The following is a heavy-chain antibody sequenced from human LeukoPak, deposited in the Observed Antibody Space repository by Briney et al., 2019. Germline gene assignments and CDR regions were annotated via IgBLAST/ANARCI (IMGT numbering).Heavy chain of an antibody. D-gene: IGHD6-19*01. CDR3: ARGRYLTTSGGAVAGFLDY. Sequence: PSETLSLTCTVSGISISSSNSYWGWIRQPPGKGLEWIGSIYYTGNTYYNASLKSRVTISVDTSKNQFSLKLSSVTAADTAVYYCARGRYLTTSGGAVAGFLDYWGQGSLVTVST. J-gene: IGHJ4*02. V-gene: IGHV4-39*07. CDR1: GISISSSNSY. CDR2: IYYTGNT.